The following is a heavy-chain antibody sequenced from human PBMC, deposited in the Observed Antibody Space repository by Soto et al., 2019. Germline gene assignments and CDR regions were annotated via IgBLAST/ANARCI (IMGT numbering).Heavy chain of an antibody. CDR2: IWYDGSNK. D-gene: IGHD3-10*01. Sequence: PGGSLRLSCAASGFTFSSYGMHWVRQAPGKGLEWVAVIWYDGSNKYYADSVKGRFTISRDNSKNTLYLQMNSLRAEDTAVYYCAREDYYGSGSYRAFDIWGQGTMVTVSS. CDR3: AREDYYGSGSYRAFDI. J-gene: IGHJ3*02. CDR1: GFTFSSYG. V-gene: IGHV3-33*01.